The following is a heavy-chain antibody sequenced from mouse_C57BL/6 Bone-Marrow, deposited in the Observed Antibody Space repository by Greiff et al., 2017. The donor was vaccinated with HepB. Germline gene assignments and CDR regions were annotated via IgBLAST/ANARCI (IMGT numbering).Heavy chain of an antibody. Sequence: QVQLKESGAELARPGASVKLSCKASGYTFTSYGISWVKQRTGQGLEWIGEIYPRSGNTYYNEKFKGKATLTADKSSSTAYMELRSLTSEDSAVYFCARGTTVVEGGYWGQGTTLTVSS. CDR2: IYPRSGNT. J-gene: IGHJ2*01. V-gene: IGHV1-81*01. CDR3: ARGTTVVEGGY. D-gene: IGHD1-1*01. CDR1: GYTFTSYG.